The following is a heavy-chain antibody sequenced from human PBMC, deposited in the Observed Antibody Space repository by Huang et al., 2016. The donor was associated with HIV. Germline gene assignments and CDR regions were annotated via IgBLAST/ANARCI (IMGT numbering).Heavy chain of an antibody. D-gene: IGHD3-10*01. CDR1: GFAFSCYA. CDR3: ARTGSYYYGSGSYHFGDY. V-gene: IGHV3-30-3*01. CDR2: ISNDGSNK. Sequence: QVQLVESGGGVVQPGRSLRLSCAASGFAFSCYAMNWGREAPGKGLEWLAVISNDGSNKNYAHSVKGRFTISRDNAKGTVYLQMNSLRPEDTAVYSCARTGSYYYGSGSYHFGDYWGQGTLVTVSS. J-gene: IGHJ4*02.